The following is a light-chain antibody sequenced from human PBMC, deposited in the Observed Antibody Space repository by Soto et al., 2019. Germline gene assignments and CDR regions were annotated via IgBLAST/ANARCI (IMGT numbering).Light chain of an antibody. CDR3: RSYAGSNTDYV. CDR2: EVS. J-gene: IGLJ1*01. Sequence: QSALTHPPSASRATGQAGTVSCLDTSIDVGCYKYVSWSQQHPGQVPNLMIYEVSQRPSGVPHRFSGSKSGNRASLTVSGLQAEDSPDYYCRSYAGSNTDYVLGTAPKVTV. V-gene: IGLV2-8*01. CDR1: SIDVGCYKY.